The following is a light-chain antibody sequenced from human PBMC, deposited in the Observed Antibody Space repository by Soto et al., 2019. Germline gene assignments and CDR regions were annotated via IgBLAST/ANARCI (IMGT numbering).Light chain of an antibody. CDR1: ESVTSSC. J-gene: IGKJ3*01. CDR2: TKS. V-gene: IGKV3-20*01. Sequence: EIVLTQSPDTLSLSPGERATLSCTASESVTSSCLAWYQRKPGQAPRLLIHTKSTSATDIPDRFSGSGSGTDFTLPISRLEPEDFAVYYCQQCCGSPLFSFGPGTRVDI. CDR3: QQCCGSPLFS.